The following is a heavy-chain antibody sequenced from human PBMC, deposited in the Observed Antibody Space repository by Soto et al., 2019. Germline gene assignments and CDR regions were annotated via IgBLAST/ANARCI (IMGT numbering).Heavy chain of an antibody. CDR3: ARDLEEYYSDY. Sequence: PSETLSLTCTVSGGSISSGDYYWSWIRQPPGKGLEWIGYIYYSGSTYYNPSLKSRVTISVDTSKNQFSLKLSSVTAADTGVYYCARDLEEYYSDYWGQGTLVSVSS. V-gene: IGHV4-30-4*01. CDR1: GGSISSGDYY. J-gene: IGHJ4*02. CDR2: IYYSGST.